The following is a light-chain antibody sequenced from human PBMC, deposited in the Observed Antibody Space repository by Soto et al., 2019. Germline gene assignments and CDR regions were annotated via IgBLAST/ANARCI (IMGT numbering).Light chain of an antibody. V-gene: IGKV1-8*01. CDR1: QGISSY. CDR3: QQYYSYPLT. CDR2: AAS. J-gene: IGKJ4*01. Sequence: AIRMTQSPSSLSASTGDRVTITCRASQGISSYLAWYQQKPGKAPKLLIYAASTLQSRVPSRFSGSGSGTDFTLTISCLQSEDFATYYCQQYYSYPLTFGGGTKVDTK.